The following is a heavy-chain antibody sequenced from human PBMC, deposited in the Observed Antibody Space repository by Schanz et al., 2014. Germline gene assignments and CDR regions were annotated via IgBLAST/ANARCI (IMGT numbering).Heavy chain of an antibody. J-gene: IGHJ5*02. Sequence: QVPLVQSGAEVKKPGASVKVSCKASGNTLSAYYIHWIRQAPGQGLEWMGWIDPNSGGTNYAQKFQGRVTMTRDTSISTAYMELSRLRSDDTAVYYCARGWRVSVTGTTWWFDPWGQGTLVTVSS. V-gene: IGHV1-2*02. CDR1: GNTLSAYY. CDR3: ARGWRVSVTGTTWWFDP. D-gene: IGHD1-7*01. CDR2: IDPNSGGT.